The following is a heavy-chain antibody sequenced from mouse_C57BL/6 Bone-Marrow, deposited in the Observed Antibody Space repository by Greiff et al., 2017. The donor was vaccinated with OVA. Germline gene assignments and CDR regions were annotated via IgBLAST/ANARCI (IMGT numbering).Heavy chain of an antibody. V-gene: IGHV5-17*01. CDR3: ARIATVVAKGAMDY. Sequence: EVMLVESGGGLVKPGGSLKLSCAASGFTFSDYGMHWVRQAPETGLEWVAYISSGSSTIYYADTVKGRFTISRDNAKNTLFLQMTSLRSEDTAMYYCARIATVVAKGAMDYWGQGTSVTVSS. CDR2: ISSGSSTI. D-gene: IGHD1-1*01. J-gene: IGHJ4*01. CDR1: GFTFSDYG.